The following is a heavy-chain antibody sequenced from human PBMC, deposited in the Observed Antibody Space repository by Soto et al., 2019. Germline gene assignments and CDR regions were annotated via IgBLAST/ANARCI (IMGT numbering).Heavy chain of an antibody. V-gene: IGHV4-59*12. J-gene: IGHJ4*02. CDR2: IYDSGTI. Sequence: SETLSLTCTVSGDSINGYYWSWIRQSPEKGLEWISYIYDSGTINYNPSLKGRLTITRDTSKNQISLTLRSVTAADTAIYYCARLGKAATVTTVVYYHFDSWGLGTLVTVSS. D-gene: IGHD4-17*01. CDR1: GDSINGYY. CDR3: ARLGKAATVTTVVYYHFDS.